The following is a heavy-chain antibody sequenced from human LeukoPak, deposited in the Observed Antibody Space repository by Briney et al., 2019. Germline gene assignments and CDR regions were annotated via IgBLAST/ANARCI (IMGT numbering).Heavy chain of an antibody. J-gene: IGHJ6*02. D-gene: IGHD2-2*01. CDR2: IYYSGST. Sequence: SETLSLTCTVSGGSISSGSYYWSWIHQHPGKGLEWIGYIYYSGSTYYNPSLKSRVTISVDTSKNQFSLKLSSVTAADTAVYYCARDCSSTSCFMNGMDVWGPGTLVTVSS. CDR1: GGSISSGSYY. CDR3: ARDCSSTSCFMNGMDV. V-gene: IGHV4-31*03.